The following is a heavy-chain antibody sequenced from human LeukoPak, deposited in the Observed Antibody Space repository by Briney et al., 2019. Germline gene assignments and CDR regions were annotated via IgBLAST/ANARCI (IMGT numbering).Heavy chain of an antibody. D-gene: IGHD3-10*01. J-gene: IGHJ6*03. Sequence: PGGTLRLSCAASGFTVSSNYMSWVRQAPGKGLEWVSIIYSGGSTYYADSVKGRFIVSRDSSENTLYLQMNSLRVEDAAVYFCARDYRYMDFWGKGTTVTVSS. CDR1: GFTVSSNY. V-gene: IGHV3-66*02. CDR2: IYSGGST. CDR3: ARDYRYMDF.